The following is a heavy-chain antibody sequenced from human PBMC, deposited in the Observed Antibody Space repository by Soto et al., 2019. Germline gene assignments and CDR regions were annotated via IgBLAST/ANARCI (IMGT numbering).Heavy chain of an antibody. V-gene: IGHV3-30-3*01. CDR2: ISYDGSNK. CDR3: ARGLNWFDA. J-gene: IGHJ5*02. Sequence: QVQLVESGGGVVQPGRSLRLSCAASGFTFSSYAMHWVRQAPGKGLEWVAVISYDGSNKYYADSVKGRFTISRDNSKNTLYVQMNSRRDEDTSVYYCARGLNWFDAWGQVPLVTVSS. CDR1: GFTFSSYA.